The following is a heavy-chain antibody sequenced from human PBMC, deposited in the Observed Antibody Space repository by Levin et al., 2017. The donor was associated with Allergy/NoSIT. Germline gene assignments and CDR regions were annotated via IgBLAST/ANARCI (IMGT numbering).Heavy chain of an antibody. CDR1: GFPFNTYG. J-gene: IGHJ4*02. Sequence: GGSLRLSCAGSGFPFNTYGMSWVRQAPGKGLEWVSAIGGSHPGTYYADSVKGRVTISRDTSKNTLFLHMSSLRAEDTAIYYCAAPIEAGGGWYFVDYWGQGTVVTVSS. CDR3: AAPIEAGGGWYFVDY. V-gene: IGHV3-23*01. D-gene: IGHD6-13*01. CDR2: IGGSHPGT.